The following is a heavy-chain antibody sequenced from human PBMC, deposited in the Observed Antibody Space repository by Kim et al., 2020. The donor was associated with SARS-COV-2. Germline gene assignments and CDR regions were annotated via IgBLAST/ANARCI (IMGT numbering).Heavy chain of an antibody. Sequence: RFTISRDDSKNTAYLQMNSLKTEDTAVYYCTRRRDIVVVPAADYYYGMDVWGQGTTVTVSS. D-gene: IGHD2-2*01. V-gene: IGHV3-73*01. CDR3: TRRRDIVVVPAADYYYGMDV. J-gene: IGHJ6*02.